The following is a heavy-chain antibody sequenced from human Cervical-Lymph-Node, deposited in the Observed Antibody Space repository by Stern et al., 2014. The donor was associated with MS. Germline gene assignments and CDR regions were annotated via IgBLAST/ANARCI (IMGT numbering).Heavy chain of an antibody. V-gene: IGHV3-30*18. CDR2: ISYDGSNK. D-gene: IGHD3-16*02. Sequence: VQLLESGGGVVQPGRSLRLSCAASGFTFSSYGMHWVRQAPGKGLEWVAVISYDGSNKYYADSVKGRFTISRDNSKNTLYLQMNSLRAEDTAVYYCAKDPGDRSYYDYVWGSYRQRYGMDVWGQGTTVTVSS. CDR1: GFTFSSYG. J-gene: IGHJ6*02. CDR3: AKDPGDRSYYDYVWGSYRQRYGMDV.